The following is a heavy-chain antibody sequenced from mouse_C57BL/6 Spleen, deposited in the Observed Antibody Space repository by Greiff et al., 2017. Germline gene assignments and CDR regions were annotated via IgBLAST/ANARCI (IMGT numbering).Heavy chain of an antibody. CDR2: INPSSGDT. CDR1: GYTFTSYT. V-gene: IGHV1-4*01. D-gene: IGHD1-1*01. J-gene: IGHJ3*01. CDR3: ATNYGSSYGCFAY. Sequence: QVQLQQSGAELARPGASVKMSCKASGYTFTSYTMHWVKQRPGQGLEWIGYINPSSGDTKYNQKFKDKATLTADKSSSTAYMQLISLTSEDSAVYYCATNYGSSYGCFAYWGQGTLVTVSA.